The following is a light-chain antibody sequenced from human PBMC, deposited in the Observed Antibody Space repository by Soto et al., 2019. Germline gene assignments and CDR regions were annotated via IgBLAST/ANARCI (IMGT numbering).Light chain of an antibody. CDR2: AAS. CDR3: QQYGSSSWT. CDR1: QSVNSSC. V-gene: IGKV3-20*01. Sequence: EIVLTQSPGTLSSSPGERATLSCRASQSVNSSCLAWYRQKPGQAPRLLIYAASSRATGIPDRFSGSGSGTDFTLTISRLEPEDFAVYYCQQYGSSSWTFGQGTKVEFK. J-gene: IGKJ1*01.